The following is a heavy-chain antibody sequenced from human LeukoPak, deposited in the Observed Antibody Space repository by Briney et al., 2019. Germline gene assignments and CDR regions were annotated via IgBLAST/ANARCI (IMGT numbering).Heavy chain of an antibody. J-gene: IGHJ4*02. D-gene: IGHD2-8*01. CDR3: AKDTSIGRYCTNGVCSPFDY. CDR2: IRGSGGDT. Sequence: GGSLRLSCAASGFTFSSDFVTWVRQAPGKGLEWVSGIRGSGGDTLYADSVRGQFTISRDNSKNTLYLQMNSLRAEDTAVYYCAKDTSIGRYCTNGVCSPFDYWGQGTLVTVSS. CDR1: GFTFSSDF. V-gene: IGHV3-23*01.